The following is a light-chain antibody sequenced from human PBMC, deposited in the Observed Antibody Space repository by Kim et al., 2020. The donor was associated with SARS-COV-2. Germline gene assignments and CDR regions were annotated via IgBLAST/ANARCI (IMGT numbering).Light chain of an antibody. Sequence: ANINCKSSQSLLTTYNNYNYLAWYQQKRGQPPKLLFYWASIRESGVPDRFSGSGSGTDFTLTISGLQAEDVAVYYCHQYYYTPRKFGHGTKVDIK. CDR2: WAS. J-gene: IGKJ1*01. V-gene: IGKV4-1*01. CDR1: QSLLTTYNNYNY. CDR3: HQYYYTPRK.